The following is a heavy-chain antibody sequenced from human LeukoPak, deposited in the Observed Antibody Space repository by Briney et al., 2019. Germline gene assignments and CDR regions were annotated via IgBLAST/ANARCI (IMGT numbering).Heavy chain of an antibody. CDR1: GYTFTSYG. J-gene: IGHJ4*02. CDR3: AAMGYGSGSYYNVGSY. D-gene: IGHD3-10*01. V-gene: IGHV1-18*01. CDR2: ISAYNGNT. Sequence: ASVKVSCKASGYTFTSYGISWVRQAPGQGLEWMGWISAYNGNTNYAQKLQGRVTMTTDTSTSTAYTELRSLRSDDTAVYYCAAMGYGSGSYYNVGSYWGQGTLVTVSS.